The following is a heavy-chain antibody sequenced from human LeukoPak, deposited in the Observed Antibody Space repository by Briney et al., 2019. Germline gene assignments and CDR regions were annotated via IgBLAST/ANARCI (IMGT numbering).Heavy chain of an antibody. CDR2: FYYSGST. V-gene: IGHV4-59*12. Sequence: SETLSLTCTVSGGSISSYYWSWIRQPPGKGLEWIGYFYYSGSTNYNPSLKSRVTISVDTSKNQFSLKLSSVTAADTAMYYCARRLRTDIVVVPAALPMDVWGKGTMVTISS. J-gene: IGHJ6*03. CDR1: GGSISSYY. CDR3: ARRLRTDIVVVPAALPMDV. D-gene: IGHD2-2*01.